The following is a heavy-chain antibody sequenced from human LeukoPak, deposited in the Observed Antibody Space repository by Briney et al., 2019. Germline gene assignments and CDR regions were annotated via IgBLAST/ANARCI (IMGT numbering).Heavy chain of an antibody. V-gene: IGHV3-30-3*01. Sequence: GGSLRLSCAASGFTFSSYAMHWVRQAPGKGLEWVAVISYDGSNKYYADSVKGRFTISRDNSKNTLYLQMNSLRAEDTAVYYCARGVPSLGYCSSTSCYFPAWGQGTLVTISS. CDR2: ISYDGSNK. D-gene: IGHD2-2*01. CDR3: ARGVPSLGYCSSTSCYFPA. J-gene: IGHJ5*02. CDR1: GFTFSSYA.